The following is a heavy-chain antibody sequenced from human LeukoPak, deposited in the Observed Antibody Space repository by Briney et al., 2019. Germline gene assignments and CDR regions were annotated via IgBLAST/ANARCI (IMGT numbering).Heavy chain of an antibody. CDR3: AKDIVRYNWNYVVAFDI. V-gene: IGHV3-43*01. D-gene: IGHD1-7*01. J-gene: IGHJ3*02. CDR1: GFTFDDYT. CDR2: ISWDGGST. Sequence: PGGSLRLSCAASGFTFDDYTMHWVRQAPGKGLEWVSLISWDGGSTYYADSVKGRFTISRDNSKNSLYLQMNSLRTEDTALYYCAKDIVRYNWNYVVAFDIWGQGTMVTVSS.